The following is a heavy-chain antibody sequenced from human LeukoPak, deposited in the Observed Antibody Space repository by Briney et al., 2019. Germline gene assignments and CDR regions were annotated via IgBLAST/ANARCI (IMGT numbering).Heavy chain of an antibody. CDR2: IIPIFGTA. CDR3: ARDVVAEPFDY. J-gene: IGHJ4*02. CDR1: GGTFSSYA. Sequence: GASVKVSCKASGGTFSSYAISWVRQAPGQGLEWMGGIIPIFGTANYAQKFQGRVTMTTDTSMSTAYMELRSLRSDDTAVYYCARDVVAEPFDYWGQGTLVTVSS. D-gene: IGHD2-2*01. V-gene: IGHV1-69*05.